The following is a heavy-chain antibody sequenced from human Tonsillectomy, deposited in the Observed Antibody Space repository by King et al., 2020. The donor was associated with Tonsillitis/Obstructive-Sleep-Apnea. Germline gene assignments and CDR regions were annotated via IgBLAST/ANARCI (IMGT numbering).Heavy chain of an antibody. Sequence: QLVQSGAEVKKPGASVKVSCKASGYSFTSYGISWVRQAPGQGLEWMGWISAYNGNTNYALQGRVTMTTDTSTSTAYMELRSLRSDDTAVYYCARDGADIVVVVAASLDVWGQGTTVTVSS. J-gene: IGHJ6*02. D-gene: IGHD2-15*01. V-gene: IGHV1-18*01. CDR1: GYSFTSYG. CDR2: ISAYNGNT. CDR3: ARDGADIVVVVAASLDV.